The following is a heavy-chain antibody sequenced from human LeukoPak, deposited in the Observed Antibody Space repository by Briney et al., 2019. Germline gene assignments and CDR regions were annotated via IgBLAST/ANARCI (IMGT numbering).Heavy chain of an antibody. V-gene: IGHV1-24*01. CDR1: GYTLTELS. D-gene: IGHD1-26*01. CDR2: FDPEDGET. J-gene: IGHJ3*02. Sequence: ASVKVSCKVSGYTLTELSMHWVRQAPGKGLEWMGGFDPEDGETIYAQKFQGRVTMTEDTPTDTAYMELSSLRSEDTAVYYCATAPYSGSYYDAFDIWGQGTMVTVSS. CDR3: ATAPYSGSYYDAFDI.